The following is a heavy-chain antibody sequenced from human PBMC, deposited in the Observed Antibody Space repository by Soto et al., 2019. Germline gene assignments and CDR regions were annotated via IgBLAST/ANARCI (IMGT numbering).Heavy chain of an antibody. CDR2: IYHSGST. V-gene: IGHV4-30-2*01. CDR3: ARTVTTGPFFDF. Sequence: QLHLQESGSGLVKPSQTLSLTCAVSGGSISKNGYSWSWIRQPPRKGLEWIGYIYHSGSTYYNPSLKSRVSISVDRSNNRFSLNLSSVTAADTAVYYCARTVTTGPFFDFWCQGTLVTVSS. D-gene: IGHD4-17*01. CDR1: GGSISKNGYS. J-gene: IGHJ4*02.